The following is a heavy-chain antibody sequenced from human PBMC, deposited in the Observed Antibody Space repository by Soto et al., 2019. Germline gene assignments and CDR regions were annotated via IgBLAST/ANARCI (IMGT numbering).Heavy chain of an antibody. V-gene: IGHV1-3*01. CDR1: GSSFTSYT. D-gene: IGHD5-18*01. CDR3: ASIVTGWPRNSLDV. J-gene: IGHJ6*02. CDR2: ISAGNGNT. Sequence: ASVKVSCKASGSSFTSYTMHWVRQAPGQRPEWMAWISAGNGNTKYSEKFQGRVTITRDTSASTAYMELSSLRSEDTAVYYRASIVTGWPRNSLDVWGQGTTVTVSS.